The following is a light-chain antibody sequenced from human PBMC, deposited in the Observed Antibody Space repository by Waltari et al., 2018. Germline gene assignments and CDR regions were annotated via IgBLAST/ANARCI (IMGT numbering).Light chain of an antibody. Sequence: QSALTQPASVSGSPGQSTTLSCTGTSSDFGMYNLVPWYQQRPGKAPRLMIYEVNKRPSGVSNRFSGSKSGNTASLTISGLQAEDEADYYCCSYAGSPTFVIFGGGSKLTVL. CDR2: EVN. CDR1: SSDFGMYNL. CDR3: CSYAGSPTFVI. J-gene: IGLJ2*01. V-gene: IGLV2-23*02.